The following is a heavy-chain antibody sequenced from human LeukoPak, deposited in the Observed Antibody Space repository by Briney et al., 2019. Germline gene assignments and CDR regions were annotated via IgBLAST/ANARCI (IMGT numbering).Heavy chain of an antibody. J-gene: IGHJ5*02. Sequence: ASVKVSCKASGGTFSSYAISWVRQAPAQGLEWMGGIIPIFGTANYAQKFQGRVTITADESTTTAYMELSSLRSEDTAVYYCARGQIVVVPAAMASVSGWLDPWGQGTLVTVSS. D-gene: IGHD2-2*01. CDR1: GGTFSSYA. CDR3: ARGQIVVVPAAMASVSGWLDP. V-gene: IGHV1-69*13. CDR2: IIPIFGTA.